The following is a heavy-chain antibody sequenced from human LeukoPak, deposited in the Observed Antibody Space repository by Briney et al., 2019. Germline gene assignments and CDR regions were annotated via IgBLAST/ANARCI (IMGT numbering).Heavy chain of an antibody. CDR1: GGSISSSSYY. Sequence: SETLSLTCTVSGGSISSSSYYWGWIRQPPGKGLEWIGSIYYSGSTYYNPSLKSRVTISVDTSKNQFSLKLSSVTAADTAVYYCARGVDYYYYMDVWGKGTTVTVSS. V-gene: IGHV4-39*01. CDR3: ARGVDYYYYMDV. J-gene: IGHJ6*03. CDR2: IYYSGST. D-gene: IGHD3-10*01.